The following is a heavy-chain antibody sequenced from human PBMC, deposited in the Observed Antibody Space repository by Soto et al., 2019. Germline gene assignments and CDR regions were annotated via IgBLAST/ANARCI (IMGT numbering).Heavy chain of an antibody. V-gene: IGHV3-30-3*01. J-gene: IGHJ4*02. CDR1: GFTFSSYA. D-gene: IGHD1-7*01. Sequence: QVQLVESGGGVVQPGRSLRLSCAASGFTFSSYAMHWVRQAPGKGLEWVAVISYDGSNKYYADSVKGRFTISRDNSKNTLYLQMNNLRAEDTAVYYCAREYGITGTTFDYWGQGTLVTVSS. CDR3: AREYGITGTTFDY. CDR2: ISYDGSNK.